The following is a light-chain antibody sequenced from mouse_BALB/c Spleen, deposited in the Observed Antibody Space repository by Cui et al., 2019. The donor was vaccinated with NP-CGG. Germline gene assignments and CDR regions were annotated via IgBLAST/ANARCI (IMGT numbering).Light chain of an antibody. V-gene: IGLV1*01. CDR3: ILWYSNHWV. Sequence: AVIKQASATTTSPGETVTLTCRSSTGAVTTSNYANWVQEKPDHLFTGLIGGTNNRVPGVPARFSGSLIGDKAALTITGAQTEDEAIYFCILWYSNHWVFGGGTKLTVL. CDR1: TGAVTTSNY. J-gene: IGLJ1*01. CDR2: GTN.